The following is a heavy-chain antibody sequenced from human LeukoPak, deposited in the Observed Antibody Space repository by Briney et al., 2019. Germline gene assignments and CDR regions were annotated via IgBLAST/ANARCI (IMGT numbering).Heavy chain of an antibody. V-gene: IGHV3-7*01. CDR2: INQDGSEK. Sequence: GGSLRLSCAASGFTFSDYWMSWVRQAPGKGLEWVANINQDGSEKYYVDSVTGRFTISRDNSKNSLYMQMNSLRAEDTAVYYCARRLYYYYGMDVWGQGTTVAVSS. CDR3: ARRLYYYYGMDV. J-gene: IGHJ6*02. D-gene: IGHD3-16*01. CDR1: GFTFSDYW.